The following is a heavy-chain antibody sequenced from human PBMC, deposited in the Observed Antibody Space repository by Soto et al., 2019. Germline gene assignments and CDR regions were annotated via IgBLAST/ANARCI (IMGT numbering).Heavy chain of an antibody. V-gene: IGHV1-18*01. Sequence: QVQLLQSGAEVKKPGASVKVSCKASGYTFTNYGINWVRQAPGQGLEWRGWIRAYNGDTHYTQRLQGRVTMTTDTSTITAYMEPRGLRSDDTAVYYCARARQLVGYFYYYMDVWGQGTTVTVSS. CDR1: GYTFTNYG. CDR3: ARARQLVGYFYYYMDV. D-gene: IGHD6-6*01. CDR2: IRAYNGDT. J-gene: IGHJ6*03.